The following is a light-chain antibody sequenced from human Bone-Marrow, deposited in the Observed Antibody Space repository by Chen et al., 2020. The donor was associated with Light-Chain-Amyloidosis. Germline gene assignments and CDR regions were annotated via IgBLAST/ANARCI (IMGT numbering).Light chain of an antibody. CDR3: QSYQGSSQGV. V-gene: IGLV6-57*01. Sequence: NFMLTQPHSVSESPGKTVIISCTRSSGSIATTYVQWYQQRPGSSPTTVIYEDDQRPDGVPDRFSGSIDRSSNSASLTISGLNTEDEADYYCQSYQGSSQGVFGGGTKLTVL. J-gene: IGLJ3*02. CDR1: SGSIATTY. CDR2: EDD.